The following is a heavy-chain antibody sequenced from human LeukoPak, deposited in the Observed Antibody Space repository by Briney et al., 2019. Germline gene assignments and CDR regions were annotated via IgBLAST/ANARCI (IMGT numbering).Heavy chain of an antibody. V-gene: IGHV3-23*01. CDR1: GFTFSSYA. D-gene: IGHD6-6*01. CDR3: ALVRGYIFGAFDI. Sequence: PGGSLRLSCAASGFTFSSYAMSWVRQAPGKGLEWVSVIGGSGGNTNFADSVKGRFTISRDNPKNALYLHMNSLRAEDTAIYYCALVRGYIFGAFDIWGQGTMVTVSS. CDR2: IGGSGGNT. J-gene: IGHJ3*02.